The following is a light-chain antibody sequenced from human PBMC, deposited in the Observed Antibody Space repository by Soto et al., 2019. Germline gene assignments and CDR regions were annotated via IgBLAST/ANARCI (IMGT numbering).Light chain of an antibody. CDR3: QQYAGSPKT. Sequence: EIALTQSPGTLSLPPGERATLSCRASQSVSSSYLAWYQQKPGQGPRLLIYGASSRATGIPDRFRGSGSGTDFTLTISRLEPEDFAVYYCQQYAGSPKTFGQGTKVEIK. J-gene: IGKJ1*01. V-gene: IGKV3-20*01. CDR1: QSVSSSY. CDR2: GAS.